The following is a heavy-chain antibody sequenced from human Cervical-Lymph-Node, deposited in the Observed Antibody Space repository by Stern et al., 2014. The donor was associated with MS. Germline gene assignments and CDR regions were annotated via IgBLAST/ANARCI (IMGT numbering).Heavy chain of an antibody. CDR1: GFTFSDYH. Sequence: VQLVESGGGSVKPGGSLRLSCAVSGFTFSDYHMPWIRQAPGKGLEGISYISTNGNTIYYADSEKGWFTISRATAKNSLYLQMNSVRVEDTAVYYCVRASDPLFEYWGQGTLVTVSS. J-gene: IGHJ4*02. CDR3: VRASDPLFEY. V-gene: IGHV3-11*01. CDR2: ISTNGNTI. D-gene: IGHD2-21*02.